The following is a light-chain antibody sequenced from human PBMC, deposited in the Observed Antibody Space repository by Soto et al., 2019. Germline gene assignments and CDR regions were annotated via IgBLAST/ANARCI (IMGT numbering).Light chain of an antibody. CDR3: QQLHDYPIT. V-gene: IGKV1-9*01. CDR2: AAS. Sequence: ILLTQSPSSLSASVGDIVTITFRASQGIDSSFAWYQKKPGKAPKLLIYAASSLQSGVPSRFSGSGSGTDFTLTISSLQPEDFATYYRQQLHDYPITFGQGTRLEIK. J-gene: IGKJ5*01. CDR1: QGIDSS.